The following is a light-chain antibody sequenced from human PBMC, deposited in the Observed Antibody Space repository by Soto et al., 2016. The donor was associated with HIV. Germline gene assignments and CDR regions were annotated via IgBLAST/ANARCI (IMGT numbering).Light chain of an antibody. CDR3: LQHNSFPLT. CDR1: QDIFNY. J-gene: IGKJ4*01. CDR2: AAI. V-gene: IGKV1-27*01. Sequence: DIQLTQSPSSLSASIGDTVSITCRASQDIFNYLAWYQQKPGEVPKLLIFAAISLHSGVPSRFSGRGSGTQFTLTISSLQPEDIGTYYCLQHNSFPLTFGGGTKVEIK.